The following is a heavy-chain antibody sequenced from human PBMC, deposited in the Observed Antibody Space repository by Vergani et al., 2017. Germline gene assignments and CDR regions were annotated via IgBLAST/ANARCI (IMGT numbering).Heavy chain of an antibody. D-gene: IGHD3-3*01. Sequence: QVQLVQSGPELKKPGASVQVPCKAPGYTFRNYAMNWVRQAPGQGLEWMGWSNTNTGNPTYAQGFTGRFVFSLDTSVSTAYLQISSLKTDDTAVYYCAMMSYETSLDYWGQGTLVTVSS. CDR3: AMMSYETSLDY. V-gene: IGHV7-4-1*02. CDR1: GYTFRNYA. J-gene: IGHJ4*02. CDR2: SNTNTGNP.